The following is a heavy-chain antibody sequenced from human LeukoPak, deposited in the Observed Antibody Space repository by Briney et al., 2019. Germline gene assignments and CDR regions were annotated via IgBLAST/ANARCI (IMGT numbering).Heavy chain of an antibody. CDR2: IYHIGAT. D-gene: IGHD3-22*01. V-gene: IGHV4-4*02. CDR3: ASRNYYDSTGYYPH. J-gene: IGHJ4*02. CDR1: GGSISSINW. Sequence: SETLSLTCAVSGGSISSINWWTWVRQPPGKGLEWIGEIYHIGATNYNPSLKSRVTITVDKSKNQFSLKLSSVTAADTAVYYCASRNYYDSTGYYPHWGQGNLVTVSS.